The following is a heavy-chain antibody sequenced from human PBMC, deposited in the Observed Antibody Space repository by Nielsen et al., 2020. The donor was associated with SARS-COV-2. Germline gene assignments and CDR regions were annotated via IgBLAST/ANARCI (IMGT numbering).Heavy chain of an antibody. Sequence: GESLKISCAASGFTFTNAWMSWVRQAPGKGLEWVSAISGSGGSTYYADSVKGRFTISRDNSKNTLYLQMNSLRAEDTAVYYCAKGGYYYYYMDVWGKGTTVTVSS. V-gene: IGHV3-23*01. J-gene: IGHJ6*03. CDR1: GFTFTNAW. CDR3: AKGGYYYYYMDV. CDR2: ISGSGGST.